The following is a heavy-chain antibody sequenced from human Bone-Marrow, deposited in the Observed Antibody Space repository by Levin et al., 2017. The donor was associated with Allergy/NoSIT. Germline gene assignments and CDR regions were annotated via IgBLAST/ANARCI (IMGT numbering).Heavy chain of an antibody. CDR1: GGSISSYY. V-gene: IGHV4-59*01. CDR3: ARDGGDNIAAAGRAGYFDY. CDR2: IYYSGST. D-gene: IGHD6-13*01. J-gene: IGHJ4*02. Sequence: NPGGSLRLSCTVSGGSISSYYWSWIRQPPGKGLEWIGYIYYSGSTNYNPSLKSRVTISVDTSKNQFSLKLSSVTAADTAVYYCARDGGDNIAAAGRAGYFDYWGQGTLVTVSS.